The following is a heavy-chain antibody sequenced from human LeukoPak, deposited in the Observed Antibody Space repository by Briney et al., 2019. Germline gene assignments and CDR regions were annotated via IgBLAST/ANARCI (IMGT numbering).Heavy chain of an antibody. D-gene: IGHD6-19*01. CDR3: ARIRLGEISGWYIFDD. V-gene: IGHV3-30*02. J-gene: IGHJ4*02. CDR2: IRKDAGKT. Sequence: GGPLRLSCAASGFTFSSYGFHWVRQAPGKGLEWMAFIRKDAGKTYYAESVKGRFSTSRDISKNTLYLQMNSLRAEDTAVYYCARIRLGEISGWYIFDDWGQGTLVTVSS. CDR1: GFTFSSYG.